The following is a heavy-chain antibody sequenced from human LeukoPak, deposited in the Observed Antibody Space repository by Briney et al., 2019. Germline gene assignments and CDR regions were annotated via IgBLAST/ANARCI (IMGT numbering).Heavy chain of an antibody. J-gene: IGHJ6*02. CDR2: TSSSSSTI. V-gene: IGHV3-48*04. CDR3: ARDLIVVVAATPGYYYYGMDV. CDR1: GFTFSGYD. Sequence: GGSLRLSCAASGFTFSGYDMSWVRQAPGKGLEWVSYTSSSSSTIYYADSVKGRFTISRDNAKNSLYLQMNSLRAEDTAVYYCARDLIVVVAATPGYYYYGMDVWGQGTTVTVSS. D-gene: IGHD2-15*01.